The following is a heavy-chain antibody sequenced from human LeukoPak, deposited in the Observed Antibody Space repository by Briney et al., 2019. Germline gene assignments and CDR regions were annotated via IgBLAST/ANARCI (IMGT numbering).Heavy chain of an antibody. D-gene: IGHD2-2*01. CDR2: IYYSGST. V-gene: IGHV4-39*01. CDR3: ARQVDVGCSSTSCYGHGAFDV. J-gene: IGHJ3*01. Sequence: SETLSLTCTVSGDSISSSSYYWGWIRQPPGKGLEWIGSIYYSGSTNYKPSLKSRVTISVDTSKNQFSLKLSSLTAADTAVYYCARQVDVGCSSTSCYGHGAFDVWGQGTVVTVSS. CDR1: GDSISSSSYY.